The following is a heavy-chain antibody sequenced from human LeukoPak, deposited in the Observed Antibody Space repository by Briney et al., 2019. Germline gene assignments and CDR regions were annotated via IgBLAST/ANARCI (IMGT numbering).Heavy chain of an antibody. CDR2: INPNSGGT. CDR3: ARGYYDSSDYEYFQH. CDR1: GYTFTCNY. J-gene: IGHJ1*01. Sequence: ASVKVSCKASGYTFTCNYMHWVRQAPGQGLEWMGWINPNSGGTNYAQKFQDRVTVTRDTSISTAYMELSRLRSDDTAVYYCARGYYDSSDYEYFQHWGQGTLVTVSS. D-gene: IGHD3-22*01. V-gene: IGHV1-2*02.